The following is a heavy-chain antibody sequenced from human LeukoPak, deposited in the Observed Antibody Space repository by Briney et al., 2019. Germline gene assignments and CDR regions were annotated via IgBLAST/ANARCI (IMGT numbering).Heavy chain of an antibody. V-gene: IGHV3-7*01. CDR3: ARASTPRVGNMDV. Sequence: GGSLRLSCAASGFTFSGNFINWVRQAPGKGLEWVANIKEDGSEKYYMDSVKGRFTVSRDNAKNSLYLQMNTLRVEDTAVYYCARASTPRVGNMDVWGQGTTVTVSS. D-gene: IGHD2-2*01. CDR1: GFTFSGNF. J-gene: IGHJ6*02. CDR2: IKEDGSEK.